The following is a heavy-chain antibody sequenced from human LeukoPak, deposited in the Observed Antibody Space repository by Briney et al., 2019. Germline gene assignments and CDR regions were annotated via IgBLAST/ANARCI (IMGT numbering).Heavy chain of an antibody. CDR2: IRGSGDST. V-gene: IGHV3-23*01. J-gene: IGHJ4*02. CDR1: GFTVNNDY. D-gene: IGHD1-26*01. CDR3: AKNGGSDPRSFEY. Sequence: GGSLRLSCAASGFTVNNDYMNWVRQAPGKGLEWVSAIRGSGDSTYYADSVKGRFTISRDNSKNTLYLQMNSLRAEDTAVYYCAKNGGSDPRSFEYWGQGTLVTVSS.